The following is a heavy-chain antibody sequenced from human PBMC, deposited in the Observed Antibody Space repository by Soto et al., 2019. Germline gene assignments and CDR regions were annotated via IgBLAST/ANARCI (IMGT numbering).Heavy chain of an antibody. D-gene: IGHD3-10*01. CDR2: ICYNRGNI. Sequence: GGSLRLSCAASGFTFSSYAMHWVRQAPGKGLEWVAVICYNRGNIDYADSVKGRFTISRDNAKNSLYLQMNSLRAEDTALYYCAKDMAPLYYYYYYMDVWGKGTTVTVSS. J-gene: IGHJ6*03. V-gene: IGHV3-30-3*01. CDR1: GFTFSSYA. CDR3: AKDMAPLYYYYYYMDV.